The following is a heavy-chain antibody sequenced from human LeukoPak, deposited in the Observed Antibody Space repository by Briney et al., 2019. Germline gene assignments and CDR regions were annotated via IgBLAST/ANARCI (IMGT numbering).Heavy chain of an antibody. CDR1: GDSVSSNSAA. CDR3: AKGTRFLEWWVFDY. V-gene: IGHV6-1*01. CDR2: TYYRSKWYN. J-gene: IGHJ4*02. D-gene: IGHD3-3*01. Sequence: SQTLSLTCAISGDSVSSNSAAWNWIRQSPSRGLEWLGRTYYRSKWYNDYAVSVKSRITINLDTSKNQFSLQLNSVTPEDTAVYYCAKGTRFLEWWVFDYWGQGTLVTVSS.